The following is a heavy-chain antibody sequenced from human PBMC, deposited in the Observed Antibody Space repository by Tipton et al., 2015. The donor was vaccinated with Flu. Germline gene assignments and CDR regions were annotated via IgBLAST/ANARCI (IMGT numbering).Heavy chain of an antibody. CDR1: GGSTSSSSYY. CDR3: AKYSGSYYDFDY. D-gene: IGHD1-26*01. J-gene: IGHJ4*02. Sequence: TLSLTCTVSGGSTSSSSYYWGWIRQPPGKGLEWIGSIYYSGSTYYNPSLKSRVTISVDTSKNQFSLKLSSVTAADTAVYYCAKYSGSYYDFDYWGQGTLVTVSS. V-gene: IGHV4-39*07. CDR2: IYYSGST.